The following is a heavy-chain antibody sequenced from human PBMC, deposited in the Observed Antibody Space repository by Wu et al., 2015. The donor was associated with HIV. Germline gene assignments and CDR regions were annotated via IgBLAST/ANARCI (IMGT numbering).Heavy chain of an antibody. CDR2: INPSGGST. Sequence: QVQLVQSGAEVKKPGASVKVSCKASGYTFTSYYMHWVRQAPGQGLEWMGIINPSGGSTSYAQKFQGRVTMTRDTSTSTVYMELSSLRSEDTAVYYCARDYYTAMVTFPDYWGQGTLGHRLL. CDR3: ARDYYTAMVTFPDY. V-gene: IGHV1-46*01. J-gene: IGHJ4*02. D-gene: IGHD5-18*01. CDR1: GYTFTSYY.